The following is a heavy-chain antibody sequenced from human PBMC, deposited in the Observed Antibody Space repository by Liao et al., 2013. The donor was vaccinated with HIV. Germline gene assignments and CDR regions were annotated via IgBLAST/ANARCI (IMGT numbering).Heavy chain of an antibody. J-gene: IGHJ3*02. CDR2: IYTSGIT. Sequence: QVQLQESGPGLVKPSQTLSLTCTVSGGSISSGSYFWSWIRQPAGKGLEWIGRIYTSGITNYNPSLKSRVTISVDTSKNHFSLKLRSVTAADTAVYYCASAAGYDVFKIWGQGTKVTVSS. CDR1: GGSISSGSYF. CDR3: ASAAGYDVFKI. D-gene: IGHD6-19*01. V-gene: IGHV4-61*02.